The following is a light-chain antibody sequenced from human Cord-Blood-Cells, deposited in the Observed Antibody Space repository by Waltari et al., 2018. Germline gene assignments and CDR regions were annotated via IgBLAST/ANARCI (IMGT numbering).Light chain of an antibody. CDR2: DAS. CDR3: QQYDNLPSLT. J-gene: IGKJ3*01. V-gene: IGKV1-33*01. CDR1: QAISNY. Sequence: DIQMTQSPSSLSASVGDRVTITCQASQAISNYLNWYQQKPGKAPKLLIYDASNLETGVPSRFSGSGSGTEFTFTISSLQPEDIATYYCQQYDNLPSLTFGPGTKVEIK.